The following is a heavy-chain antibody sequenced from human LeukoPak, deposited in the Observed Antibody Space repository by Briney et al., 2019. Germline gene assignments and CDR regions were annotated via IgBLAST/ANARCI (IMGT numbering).Heavy chain of an antibody. V-gene: IGHV3-11*03. CDR3: ARTMVRGVIADY. CDR2: ISSSSSYT. Sequence: GGSLRLSCAASGFTFSDYYMSWIRQAPGKGLEWVSCISSSSSYTNYADSVKGRFTISRDNAKNSLYLQMNSLRAEDTAVYYCARTMVRGVIADYWGQGTLVTVSP. J-gene: IGHJ4*02. CDR1: GFTFSDYY. D-gene: IGHD3-10*01.